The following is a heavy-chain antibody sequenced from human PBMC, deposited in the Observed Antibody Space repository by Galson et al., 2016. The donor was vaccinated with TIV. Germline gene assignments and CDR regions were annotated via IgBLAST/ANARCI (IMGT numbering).Heavy chain of an antibody. D-gene: IGHD2-2*01. J-gene: IGHJ3*01. CDR3: STLHCSSSSCYFGLDAFGV. Sequence: QSGAEVKKPGASVKVSCKSYGYTIISQNINWVRQAPGRGLEWMGWIRAYSGDTNFAQKVQGRVSMTTDSSTNTAYMEMRSLRSDDTAGYFCSTLHCSSSSCYFGLDAFGVVGQGTKVTVSS. CDR1: GYTIISQN. CDR2: IRAYSGDT. V-gene: IGHV1-18*01.